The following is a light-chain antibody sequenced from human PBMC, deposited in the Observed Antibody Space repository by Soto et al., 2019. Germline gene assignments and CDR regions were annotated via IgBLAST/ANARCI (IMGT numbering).Light chain of an antibody. J-gene: IGKJ5*01. Sequence: IVLPQSPATLSFSPRERATLSCRASQSVSNQLAWYQQKPGQAPRLLIFDTSNRATGIPARFSGSGSGTDFTLTISSLEPEDFAVYYCQQYGSSPITFGQGTRLEI. V-gene: IGKV3-11*01. CDR2: DTS. CDR1: QSVSNQ. CDR3: QQYGSSPIT.